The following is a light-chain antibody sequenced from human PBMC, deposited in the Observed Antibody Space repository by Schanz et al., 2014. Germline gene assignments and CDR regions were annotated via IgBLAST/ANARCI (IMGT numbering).Light chain of an antibody. CDR3: SSYAGSNNFCV. CDR2: DVS. Sequence: QSALTQSASVSGSPGQSITISCTGTSSDVGGYNYVSWYQQHPGKAPKLMIYDVSNRPSGVSNRFSGSKSGNTASLTISGLQAEDEADYYCSSYAGSNNFCVFGTGTKLTVL. J-gene: IGLJ1*01. CDR1: SSDVGGYNY. V-gene: IGLV2-14*01.